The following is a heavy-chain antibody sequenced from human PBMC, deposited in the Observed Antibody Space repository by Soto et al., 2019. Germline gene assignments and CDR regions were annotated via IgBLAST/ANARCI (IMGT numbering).Heavy chain of an antibody. CDR1: GFTFSGSA. Sequence: HPGGSLRLSCAASGFTFSGSAMHWVRQASGKGLEWVGQIRRKAKSYATEYVASVKGRFTISRDDSKNMAYLQMNSLKTEDTAVYYCTRTFDGSDSFSPHFDFWGQGTLVTVSS. J-gene: IGHJ4*02. V-gene: IGHV3-73*01. D-gene: IGHD2-21*01. CDR2: IRRKAKSYAT. CDR3: TRTFDGSDSFSPHFDF.